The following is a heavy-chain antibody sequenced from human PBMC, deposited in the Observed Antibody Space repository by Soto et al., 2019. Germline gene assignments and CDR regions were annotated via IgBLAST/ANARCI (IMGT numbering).Heavy chain of an antibody. V-gene: IGHV3-30-3*01. CDR1: GFTFSSYA. CDR2: ISYDGSNK. J-gene: IGHJ6*02. Sequence: PGGSLRLSCAASGFTFSSYAMHWVRQAPGKGLEWVAVISYDGSNKYYADSVKGRFTISRDNSKNTLYLQMNSLRAEDTAVYYSGRSGSYQFDYYYYYGMDVWGQGTTVTVSS. CDR3: GRSGSYQFDYYYYYGMDV. D-gene: IGHD3-10*01.